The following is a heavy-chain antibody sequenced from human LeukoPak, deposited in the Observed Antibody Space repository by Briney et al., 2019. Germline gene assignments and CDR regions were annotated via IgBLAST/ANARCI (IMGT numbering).Heavy chain of an antibody. J-gene: IGHJ5*02. V-gene: IGHV4-30-2*01. CDR2: IYHSGST. CDR3: ARANAHYDFWSAQSWWFDP. D-gene: IGHD3-3*01. CDR1: GGSISSGGYY. Sequence: SQTLSLTCTVSGGSISSGGYYWSWIRQHPGKGLEWIGYIYHSGSTYYNPSLKSRVTISVDRSKNQFSLKLSSVTAADTAVYYCARANAHYDFWSAQSWWFDPWGQGTLVTVSS.